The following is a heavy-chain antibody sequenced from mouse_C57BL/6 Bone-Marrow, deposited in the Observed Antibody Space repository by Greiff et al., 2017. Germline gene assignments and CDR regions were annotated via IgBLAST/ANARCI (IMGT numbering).Heavy chain of an antibody. V-gene: IGHV1-22*01. CDR1: GYTFTDYN. CDR3: ARVELYYFYWDFDV. Sequence: VQLQQSGPELVKPGASVKMSCKASGYTFTDYNMHWVKQSHGKSLEWIGYINPNNGGTRYNQKFKGKATLTVNKSSSTAYMELRSLTSEDSAVYYCARVELYYFYWDFDVWGTGTTVTVSS. J-gene: IGHJ1*03. D-gene: IGHD1-1*01. CDR2: INPNNGGT.